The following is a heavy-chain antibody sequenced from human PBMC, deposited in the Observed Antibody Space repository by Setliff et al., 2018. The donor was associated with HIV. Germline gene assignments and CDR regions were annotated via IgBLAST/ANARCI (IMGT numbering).Heavy chain of an antibody. V-gene: IGHV3-15*01. Sequence: GGSLRLSCVASGLTFSEAWMSWVRQAPGKGLEWIGRIKSKHDGGTIDYAVPVKGRFTISKDDSKDTLYLQMNNLKIEDSAVYYCVDGKNAAYWGQGTLVTVSS. D-gene: IGHD2-15*01. J-gene: IGHJ4*02. CDR3: VDGKNAAY. CDR2: IKSKHDGGTI. CDR1: GLTFSEAW.